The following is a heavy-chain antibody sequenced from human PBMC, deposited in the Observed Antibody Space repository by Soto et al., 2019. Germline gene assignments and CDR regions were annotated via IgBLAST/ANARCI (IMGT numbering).Heavy chain of an antibody. CDR1: GYTFTGHW. J-gene: IGHJ4*02. Sequence: EVQLVQSGAEMKKPGESLKISCKGSGYTFTGHWIGWVRLTPGRGLEWMGIIYPGHSESMYSPSFQGQVIMSVDESVNTSYLQWKSLKASESALYYCARHITHYRWSALDYWGQGTLVTVSS. CDR2: IYPGHSES. D-gene: IGHD2-8*02. CDR3: ARHITHYRWSALDY. V-gene: IGHV5-51*01.